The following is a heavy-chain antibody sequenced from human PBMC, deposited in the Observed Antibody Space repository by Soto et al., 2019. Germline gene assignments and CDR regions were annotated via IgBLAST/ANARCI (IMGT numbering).Heavy chain of an antibody. CDR3: ARWYSSSSWFDP. J-gene: IGHJ5*02. V-gene: IGHV4-34*01. CDR1: GESFSGYY. Sequence: QVQLQQWGAGLLKPSETLSLTSAVYGESFSGYYWSWIRQPPGKGLEWIGDINHSGSTNYNPSLKSRFTISVDTSKKQFSLKLSSVTAADTAVYYCARWYSSSSWFDPWGQGTLVTVSS. CDR2: INHSGST. D-gene: IGHD6-6*01.